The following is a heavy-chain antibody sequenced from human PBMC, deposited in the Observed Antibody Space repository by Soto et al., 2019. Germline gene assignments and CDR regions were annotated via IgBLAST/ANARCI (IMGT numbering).Heavy chain of an antibody. V-gene: IGHV1-3*01. CDR2: INAGNGNT. D-gene: IGHD3-3*01. Sequence: ASVKVSCKASGYTFTSYAMHWVRQAPGQRLEWMGWINAGNGNTKYSQKFQGRVTITRDTSASTAYMELSSLRSEDTAVYYCARDGRFTIFGVVITENWFDPWGQGTLVTV. CDR1: GYTFTSYA. CDR3: ARDGRFTIFGVVITENWFDP. J-gene: IGHJ5*02.